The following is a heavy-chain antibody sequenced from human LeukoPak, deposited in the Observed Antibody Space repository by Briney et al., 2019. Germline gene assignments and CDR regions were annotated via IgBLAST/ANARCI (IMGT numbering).Heavy chain of an antibody. CDR2: ISSHSSTI. Sequence: PGGSLRLSCAASGFTFSSYSMTWVRQAPGKGLEWVSYISSHSSTIYYADSVKGRFTISRDDAKNSLYLQMNSLRADDTAVYYCARGSTSNSIDYWGQGTLVTVSS. J-gene: IGHJ4*02. V-gene: IGHV3-48*01. CDR3: ARGSTSNSIDY. D-gene: IGHD4-11*01. CDR1: GFTFSSYS.